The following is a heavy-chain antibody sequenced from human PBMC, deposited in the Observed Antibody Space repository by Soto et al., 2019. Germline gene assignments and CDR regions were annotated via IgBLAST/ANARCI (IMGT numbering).Heavy chain of an antibody. J-gene: IGHJ4*02. D-gene: IGHD5-12*01. V-gene: IGHV4-39*01. CDR1: GDSISSTSAY. CDR3: ARHGDDRWLQFDK. CDR2: IYYRGST. Sequence: QVQLQESGPGLVKPSETLSLICAVSGDSISSTSAYWGWIRQLQGKGLEWIGSIYYRGSTYDNPSLTSRVSVSMDSSNNQLSLRLTSVTAADTAIYYCARHGDDRWLQFDKWGQGTLVTVSS.